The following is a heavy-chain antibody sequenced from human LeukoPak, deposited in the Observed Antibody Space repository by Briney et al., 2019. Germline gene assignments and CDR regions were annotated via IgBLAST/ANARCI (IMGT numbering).Heavy chain of an antibody. Sequence: KPGGSLRLSCAASGFTFSSYTMHWIRQAPGKGLEWVSSISGSNSYIFYADSVKGRFTVSRDNAKDSLYLQMNSLRAEDTAVYYRARALTTLTYEGYWGQGTLVTVSS. D-gene: IGHD1-1*01. CDR1: GFTFSSYT. CDR3: ARALTTLTYEGY. V-gene: IGHV3-21*01. J-gene: IGHJ4*02. CDR2: ISGSNSYI.